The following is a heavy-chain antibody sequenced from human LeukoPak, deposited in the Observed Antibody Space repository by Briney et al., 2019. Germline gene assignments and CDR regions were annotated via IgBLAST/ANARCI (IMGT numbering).Heavy chain of an antibody. D-gene: IGHD4-11*01. J-gene: IGHJ4*02. CDR3: ARDRDYSNTERGFDY. Sequence: PVASVKVSCKTSGYTFTDYYIHWVRQAPGQGLEWMGWINPNSGETNSAQKFQGRVTMTGDTSISTAYMELRRVTSDDTAVYYCARDRDYSNTERGFDYWGQGTLVTVSS. CDR2: INPNSGET. V-gene: IGHV1-2*02. CDR1: GYTFTDYY.